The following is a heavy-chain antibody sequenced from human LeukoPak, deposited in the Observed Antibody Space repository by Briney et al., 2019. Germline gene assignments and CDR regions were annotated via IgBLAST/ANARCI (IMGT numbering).Heavy chain of an antibody. Sequence: SETLSLTSTVSGGSISNYYWNWIRQPAGKELEWIGRIYTSGSTNYNPSLKSRLTMSMDTSKNQFSLRLSSVTAADTAVYYCARASDDFGDYGFDYWGQGTLVTVSS. J-gene: IGHJ4*02. CDR2: IYTSGST. V-gene: IGHV4-4*07. CDR3: ARASDDFGDYGFDY. CDR1: GGSISNYY. D-gene: IGHD4-17*01.